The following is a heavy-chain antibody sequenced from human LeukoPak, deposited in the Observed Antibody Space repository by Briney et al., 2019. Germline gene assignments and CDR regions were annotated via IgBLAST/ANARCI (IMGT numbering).Heavy chain of an antibody. V-gene: IGHV1-24*01. CDR3: LVGTAGNY. D-gene: IGHD2-2*01. Sequence: AAVTVSCMPFVHTLNDLFIHGVRQAPGKGVEWLGGFYPEGDERMYIPKFQGRVTLTEDNSIDTAYMEMTSLSSDDTRVCFCLVGTAGNYWGQGTLVTVSS. CDR2: FYPEGDER. J-gene: IGHJ4*02. CDR1: VHTLNDLF.